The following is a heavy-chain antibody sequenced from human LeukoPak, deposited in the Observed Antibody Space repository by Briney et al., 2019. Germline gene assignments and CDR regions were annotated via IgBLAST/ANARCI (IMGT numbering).Heavy chain of an antibody. CDR2: IYYSGST. CDR3: ARVELIASSGTDHRWFDP. V-gene: IGHV4-39*07. Sequence: SETLSLTCTVSGGSISSSSYYWGWIRQPPGKGLEWIGSIYYSGSTYYNPSLKSRVTISVDTSKNQFSLKLSSVTAADTAVYFCARVELIASSGTDHRWFDPWGQGTLVTVSS. D-gene: IGHD6-13*01. CDR1: GGSISSSSYY. J-gene: IGHJ5*02.